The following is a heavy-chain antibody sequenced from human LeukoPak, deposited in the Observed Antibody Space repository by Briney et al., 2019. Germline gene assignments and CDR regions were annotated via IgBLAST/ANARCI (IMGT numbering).Heavy chain of an antibody. J-gene: IGHJ4*02. D-gene: IGHD3-22*01. CDR2: IYDSGST. V-gene: IGHV4-61*05. CDR1: GGSISSSGYY. CDR3: AGRYYSDRSGYFY. Sequence: SETLSLTCTVSGGSISSSGYYWGLIRQPPGKGLEWIGYIYDSGSTNYNPSLKSRVTISVDTSKSQFSLKLTSVTAADTAVYYCAGRYYSDRSGYFYWGQGTLVTVSS.